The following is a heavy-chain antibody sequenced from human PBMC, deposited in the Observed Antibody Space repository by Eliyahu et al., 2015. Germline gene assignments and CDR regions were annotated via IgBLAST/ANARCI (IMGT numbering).Heavy chain of an antibody. CDR2: ISSSSSTI. CDR3: ARDSSSAWDPFDY. D-gene: IGHD3-22*01. CDR1: XFXXSNYK. V-gene: IGHV3-48*02. Sequence: EVQLVESGGGLVQPXGSLRLSCAASXFXXSNYKMNWVRQAPGKGLEWVSYISSSSSTIYYADSVKGRFTISRDNAKNSLYLQMNSLRDDDTAVYYCARDSSSAWDPFDYWGQGTLVTVSS. J-gene: IGHJ4*02.